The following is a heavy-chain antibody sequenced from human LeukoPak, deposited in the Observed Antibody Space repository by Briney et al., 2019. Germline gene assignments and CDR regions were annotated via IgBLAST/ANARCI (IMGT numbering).Heavy chain of an antibody. Sequence: GGSLRLSCAVSGFRVTNDYMNWVRQAPGKGLEWVSIIYAGGSTYYADSVKGRFTLSRDSSNNTLFLQMSNLRADDSGLYYCATDIRSSPLGFWGHGTLVTVSS. CDR1: GFRVTNDY. CDR3: ATDIRSSPLGF. CDR2: IYAGGST. D-gene: IGHD3-9*01. V-gene: IGHV3-66*01. J-gene: IGHJ4*01.